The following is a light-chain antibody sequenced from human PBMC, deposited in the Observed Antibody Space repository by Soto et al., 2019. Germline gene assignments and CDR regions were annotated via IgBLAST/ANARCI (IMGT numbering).Light chain of an antibody. CDR1: QSISSY. CDR3: QQSYSTPGYT. CDR2: AAS. J-gene: IGKJ2*01. V-gene: IGKV1-39*01. Sequence: DIQMTQSPSSLSASVGDRVTITCRASQSISSYLNWYQQKPGKAPKLLIYAASSLQSGVPSRFSGSGSGTDFTLTISSLQPEDFATYYCQQSYSTPGYTFDQGTKLEIK.